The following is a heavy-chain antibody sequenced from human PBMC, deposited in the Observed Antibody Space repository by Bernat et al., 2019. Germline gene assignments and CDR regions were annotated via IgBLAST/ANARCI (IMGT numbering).Heavy chain of an antibody. V-gene: IGHV3-23*04. CDR2: ISGSGGNT. CDR1: GFTFSSYA. CDR3: AQDHSSGSCSGGSCYGILDY. D-gene: IGHD2-15*01. J-gene: IGHJ4*02. Sequence: EVQLVESGGGLVQPGGSLRLSCAASGFTFSSYARSWVRQAPGKGLEWVSTISGSGGNTYYVDSVKGRFTISRDNSKNTLFVQMNTLRAEDTAVYYCAQDHSSGSCSGGSCYGILDYWGQGTLVPVSS.